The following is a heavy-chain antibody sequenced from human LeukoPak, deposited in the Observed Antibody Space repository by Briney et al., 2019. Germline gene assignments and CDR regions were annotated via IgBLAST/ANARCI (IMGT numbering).Heavy chain of an antibody. J-gene: IGHJ6*02. Sequence: QPGGSLRLSCAASGFTVSSNHMNWVRQAPGKGLEWVSVIYSGGSTYYADSVKGRFTTSRHNSKNTLYLQMNSLRAEDTAVYYCARRPYTNNHYYYAMDAWGQGTTVTVSS. CDR2: IYSGGST. D-gene: IGHD4-11*01. CDR3: ARRPYTNNHYYYAMDA. CDR1: GFTVSSNH. V-gene: IGHV3-53*01.